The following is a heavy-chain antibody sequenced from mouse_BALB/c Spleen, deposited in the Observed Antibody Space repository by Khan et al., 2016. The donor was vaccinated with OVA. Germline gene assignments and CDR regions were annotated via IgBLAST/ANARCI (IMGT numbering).Heavy chain of an antibody. V-gene: IGHV2-6-1*01. CDR1: GFSLTTYG. CDR3: ARQPYYHYNIMDY. CDR2: IWSDGTT. J-gene: IGHJ4*01. Sequence: QVQLKESGPGLAAPSQSLSITCTISGFSLTTYGVHWVRQPPGKGLEWLVVIWSDGTTNYNSALKSRLTITQDKSQSQVLLKMNSLQTDDTAIYFCARQPYYHYNIMDYWGQGTAVTVSS. D-gene: IGHD2-10*01.